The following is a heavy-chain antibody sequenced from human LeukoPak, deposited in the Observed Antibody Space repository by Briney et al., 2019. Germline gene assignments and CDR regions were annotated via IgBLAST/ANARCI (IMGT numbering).Heavy chain of an antibody. CDR2: IYYSGST. Sequence: SETLSLTCTVSGGSIGSSSYYWGWIRQPPGKGLEWIGSIYYSGSTYYNPSLKSRVTISVDTSKNQFSLKLSSVTAADTAVYYCARQNGSRGFDYWGQGTLVTVSS. CDR3: ARQNGSRGFDY. D-gene: IGHD5-24*01. V-gene: IGHV4-39*01. J-gene: IGHJ4*02. CDR1: GGSIGSSSYY.